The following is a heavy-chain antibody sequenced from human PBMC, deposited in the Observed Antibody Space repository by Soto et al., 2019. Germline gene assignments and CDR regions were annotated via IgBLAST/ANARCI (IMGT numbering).Heavy chain of an antibody. D-gene: IGHD6-6*01. V-gene: IGHV1-18*01. Sequence: ASVKVSCKASGYTCTIYGISCVLQAPGQWLEWMGCISAYNGNTNYAQKLQGRVTMTTDTSTSTAYMELRSLRSDDTAVYYCARGAARPPTHWFDPWGQGTLVTVSS. J-gene: IGHJ5*02. CDR1: GYTCTIYG. CDR2: ISAYNGNT. CDR3: ARGAARPPTHWFDP.